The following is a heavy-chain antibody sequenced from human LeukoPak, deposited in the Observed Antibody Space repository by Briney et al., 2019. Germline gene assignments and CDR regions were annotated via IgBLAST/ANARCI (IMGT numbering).Heavy chain of an antibody. CDR1: GYTFTGYY. D-gene: IGHD6-13*01. J-gene: IGHJ6*02. V-gene: IGHV1-2*04. Sequence: ASVKVSCKASGYTFTGYYMHWVRQAPGQGLEWMGWINPNSGGTNYAQKSQGWVTMTRDTSISTAYMELSRLRSDDTAVYYCARVGRVAAAGTNYGMDVWGQGTTVTVSS. CDR2: INPNSGGT. CDR3: ARVGRVAAAGTNYGMDV.